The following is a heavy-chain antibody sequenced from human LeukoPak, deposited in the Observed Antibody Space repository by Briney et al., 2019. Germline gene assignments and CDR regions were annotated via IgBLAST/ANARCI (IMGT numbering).Heavy chain of an antibody. J-gene: IGHJ4*02. Sequence: QTSETLSLTCNVSGYSISSGYYWGWIRQPPGKGLEWIGEINHSGSTNYNPSLKSRVTISVDTSKNQFSLKLSSVTAADTAVYYCARGWKRWLQLPVRSAFDYWGQGTLVTVSS. V-gene: IGHV4-38-2*02. D-gene: IGHD5-24*01. CDR3: ARGWKRWLQLPVRSAFDY. CDR1: GYSISSGYY. CDR2: INHSGST.